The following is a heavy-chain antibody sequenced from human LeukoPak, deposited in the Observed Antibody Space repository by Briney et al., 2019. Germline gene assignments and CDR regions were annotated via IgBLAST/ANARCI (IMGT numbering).Heavy chain of an antibody. Sequence: GGSLRLSCAASGFTFSNYWVHWVRHAPGKGLVWVSRINGDERNKSHADSVKGRFTISRDNAKNTLYLQMNSLRAEDTAVYYCVRGSYNSFDIWGQGTTVTVSS. CDR1: GFTFSNYW. V-gene: IGHV3-74*01. CDR3: VRGSYNSFDI. D-gene: IGHD5-24*01. J-gene: IGHJ3*02. CDR2: INGDERNK.